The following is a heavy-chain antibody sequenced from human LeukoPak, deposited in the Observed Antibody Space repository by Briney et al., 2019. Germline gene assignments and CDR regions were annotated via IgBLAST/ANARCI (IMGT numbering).Heavy chain of an antibody. V-gene: IGHV4-34*01. D-gene: IGHD4/OR15-4a*01. J-gene: IGHJ6*02. CDR3: ARDRDYIL. CDR2: INHSGST. Sequence: PETLSLTCAVYGGSFSGYYWSWIRQPPGKGLEWIGEINHSGSTNYNPSLESRVTISVDTSKNQFSLKLSSVTAADTAVYYCARDRDYILWGQGTTVTVSS. CDR1: GGSFSGYY.